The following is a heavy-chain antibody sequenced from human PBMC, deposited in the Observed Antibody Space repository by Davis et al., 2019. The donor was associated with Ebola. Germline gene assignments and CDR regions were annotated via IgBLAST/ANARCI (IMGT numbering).Heavy chain of an antibody. CDR2: MNPNSGNT. CDR1: GYTFTSYD. D-gene: IGHD3-3*01. Sequence: ASVTVSCKASGYTFTSYDINWVRQATGQGLEWMGWMNPNSGNTGYAQKFQGRVTITADESTSTAYMELSSLRSEDTAVYYCARKTADFWSFDIWGQGTMVTVSS. J-gene: IGHJ3*02. V-gene: IGHV1-8*03. CDR3: ARKTADFWSFDI.